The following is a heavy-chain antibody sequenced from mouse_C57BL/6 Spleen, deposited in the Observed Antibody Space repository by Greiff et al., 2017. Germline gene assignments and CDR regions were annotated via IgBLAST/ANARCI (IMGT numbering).Heavy chain of an antibody. V-gene: IGHV1-50*01. CDR2: IDPSDSYT. CDR1: GYTFTSYW. D-gene: IGHD4-1*01. Sequence: QVQLKQPGAELVKPGASVKLSCKASGYTFTSYWMQWVKQRPGQGLEWIGEIDPSDSYTNYNQKFKGKATLTVDTSSSTAYMQLSSLTSEDSAVYYCARSLGRRGAMDYWGQGTSVTVSS. CDR3: ARSLGRRGAMDY. J-gene: IGHJ4*01.